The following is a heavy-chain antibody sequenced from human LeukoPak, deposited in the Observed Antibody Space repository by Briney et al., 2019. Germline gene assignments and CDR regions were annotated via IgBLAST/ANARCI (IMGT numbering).Heavy chain of an antibody. CDR2: INHSGSI. Sequence: SETLSLTCAVYGGSFSGYYWSWIRQPPGKGLEWIGEINHSGSINYNPSLKSRVTISIDTSKNQFSLKLSSVTAADAAVYYCSRHFDLWGQGTLVTVSS. CDR3: SRHFDL. J-gene: IGHJ5*02. V-gene: IGHV4-34*01. CDR1: GGSFSGYY.